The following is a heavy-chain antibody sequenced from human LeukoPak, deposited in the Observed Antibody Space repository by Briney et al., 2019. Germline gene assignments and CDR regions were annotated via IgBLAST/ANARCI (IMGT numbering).Heavy chain of an antibody. Sequence: ASVKVSCKASGYTFTGYYMHWVRQAPGQGLEWMGWINPNSGGTNYAQKFQGRVTMTRDTSISTAYMELSRLRSDDTAVYYCAREAEGYCSGGRCYGKGFDYWGQGTLVTVSS. CDR1: GYTFTGYY. CDR3: AREAEGYCSGGRCYGKGFDY. D-gene: IGHD2-15*01. J-gene: IGHJ4*02. CDR2: INPNSGGT. V-gene: IGHV1-2*02.